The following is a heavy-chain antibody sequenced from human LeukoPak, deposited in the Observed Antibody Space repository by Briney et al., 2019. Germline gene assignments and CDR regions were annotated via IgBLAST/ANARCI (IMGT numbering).Heavy chain of an antibody. CDR2: INPNSGGT. J-gene: IGHJ5*02. D-gene: IGHD6-13*01. Sequence: ASVKVSCKASGYTFTGYYMHWGRQAPGQGLEWMGWINPNSGGTNYAQKFQGRVTMTRDTSISTAYMELSGLRSDDTAVYYCARDKEYSSSWYVWFDPWGQGTLVTVSS. CDR3: ARDKEYSSSWYVWFDP. CDR1: GYTFTGYY. V-gene: IGHV1-2*02.